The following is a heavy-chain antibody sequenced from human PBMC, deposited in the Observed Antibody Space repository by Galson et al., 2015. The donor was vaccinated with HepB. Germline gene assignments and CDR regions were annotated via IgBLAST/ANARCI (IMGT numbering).Heavy chain of an antibody. V-gene: IGHV1-18*04. J-gene: IGHJ5*02. CDR3: SRGPHRLNGPNNWFDP. Sequence: SVKVSCKASGYTFSSYGISWVRQAPGQGLEWMGWISAYNGNTIYAQKFQGRGTMTTDTSTSTAFMELRSLKSDDKAVYYCSRGPHRLNGPNNWFDPWGQGTLVTVSS. CDR2: ISAYNGNT. D-gene: IGHD1-14*01. CDR1: GYTFSSYG.